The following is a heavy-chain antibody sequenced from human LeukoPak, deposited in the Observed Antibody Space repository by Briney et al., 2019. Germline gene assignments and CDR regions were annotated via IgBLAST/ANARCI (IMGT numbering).Heavy chain of an antibody. D-gene: IGHD6-19*01. CDR1: GFTVSSNY. J-gene: IGHJ4*02. V-gene: IGHV3-66*01. Sequence: GGSLRLSCAASGFTVSSNYMTWVRQAPGRGLEWVSVIYNGDNTNYADSVKGRFTISRDSSKNTPFLQMNSLRAEDTAVYYCARASQWLAFDYWGQGTLVTVSS. CDR3: ARASQWLAFDY. CDR2: IYNGDNT.